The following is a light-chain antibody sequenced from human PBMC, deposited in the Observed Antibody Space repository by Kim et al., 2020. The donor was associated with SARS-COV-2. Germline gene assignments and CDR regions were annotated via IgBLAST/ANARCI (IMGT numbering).Light chain of an antibody. Sequence: SYELTQPPSVSVAPGKTARITCGGNNIGSKSVHWYQQKPGQAPVLVIYYDSDRPSGIPERFSGSNSGNTATLTIGRVEAGDEADYYCQVWDSSSDHPGVVFGGGTQLTVL. V-gene: IGLV3-21*04. CDR1: NIGSKS. CDR2: YDS. CDR3: QVWDSSSDHPGVV. J-gene: IGLJ2*01.